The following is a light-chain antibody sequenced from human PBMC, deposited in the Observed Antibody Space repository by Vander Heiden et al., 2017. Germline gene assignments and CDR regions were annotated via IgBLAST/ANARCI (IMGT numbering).Light chain of an antibody. Sequence: LQITQSPSSLSASVVARLTITFPASQSISSYLNWHQQKPGKAPQLLIYAARSLQSGAPSRCSGSGAGTDSTLTISSLQPEDFATYYCQQSYSTPHTFGQGTKLEIK. CDR1: QSISSY. V-gene: IGKV1-39*01. J-gene: IGKJ2*01. CDR3: QQSYSTPHT. CDR2: AAR.